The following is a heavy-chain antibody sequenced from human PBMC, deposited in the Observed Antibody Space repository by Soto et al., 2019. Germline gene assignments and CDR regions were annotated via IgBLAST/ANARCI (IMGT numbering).Heavy chain of an antibody. V-gene: IGHV4-38-2*02. J-gene: IGHJ4*02. Sequence: SSETLSLTCVVSGYGISTSSYWGWVRQAPGKGLEWIGAINHRGNSYYNSSLKSRVTMSVDTSRNQFSLSLTSATAADTAIYYCTREWGPSYYYDSSGSNPDSWGQGTLVTVSS. D-gene: IGHD3-22*01. CDR2: INHRGNS. CDR3: TREWGPSYYYDSSGSNPDS. CDR1: GYGISTSSY.